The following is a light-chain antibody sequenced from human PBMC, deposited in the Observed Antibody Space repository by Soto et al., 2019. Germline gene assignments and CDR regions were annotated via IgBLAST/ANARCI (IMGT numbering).Light chain of an antibody. V-gene: IGKV3-20*01. J-gene: IGKJ1*01. CDR2: GGS. CDR3: QQYGSSGT. CDR1: QSVSSRY. Sequence: EIVFTQSPGTPSLSPGERATLSCRASQSVSSRYLAWYQQKPGQAPRLLIYGGSSRATGIPVRFSGSGSGTDFTLTFSRLEPEDFAVYYCQQYGSSGTFGQGTKVDIK.